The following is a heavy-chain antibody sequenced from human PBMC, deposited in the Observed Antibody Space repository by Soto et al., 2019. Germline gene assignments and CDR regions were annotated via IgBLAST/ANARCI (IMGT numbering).Heavy chain of an antibody. CDR2: ISYDGSNK. J-gene: IGHJ6*02. Sequence: PGGSLRLSCAASGFTFSIYGMHWVRHAPGKGLEWVAVISYDGSNKYYADSVKGRFTISRDNSKNTLYLQMNSLRAEDTAVYYCAKEDCSGGSCYYYYYGMDVWGQGTTVTVSS. CDR3: AKEDCSGGSCYYYYYGMDV. V-gene: IGHV3-30*18. CDR1: GFTFSIYG. D-gene: IGHD2-15*01.